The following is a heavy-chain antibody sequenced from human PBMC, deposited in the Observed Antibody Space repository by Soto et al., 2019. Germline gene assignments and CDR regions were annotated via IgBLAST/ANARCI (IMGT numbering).Heavy chain of an antibody. J-gene: IGHJ5*02. V-gene: IGHV4-31*03. Sequence: QVQLQESGPGLVKPSQTLSLTCTVSGGSISSGGYYWSWIRQHPGKGLAWIGYIYYSGSTYYNPSLESRVTISVDTPQKQFSLKRSSVRAADTAVYFCARAKPLVVPAARGWFDPWGQGTLVTVSS. CDR2: IYYSGST. CDR3: ARAKPLVVPAARGWFDP. CDR1: GGSISSGGYY. D-gene: IGHD2-2*01.